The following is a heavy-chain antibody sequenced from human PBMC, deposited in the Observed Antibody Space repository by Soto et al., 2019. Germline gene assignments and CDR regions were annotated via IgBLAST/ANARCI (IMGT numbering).Heavy chain of an antibody. CDR1: GYTFTGYY. CDR2: INPNSGGT. J-gene: IGHJ4*02. D-gene: IGHD2-2*01. V-gene: IGHV1-2*04. Sequence: GASVKVSCKASGYTFTGYYMHWVRQAPGQGLEWMGWINPNSGGTNYAQKFQGWVTMTRDTSISTAYMELSRLRSDDTAVYYCARAPWVGPAAIFGYWGQGTLVTVSS. CDR3: ARAPWVGPAAIFGY.